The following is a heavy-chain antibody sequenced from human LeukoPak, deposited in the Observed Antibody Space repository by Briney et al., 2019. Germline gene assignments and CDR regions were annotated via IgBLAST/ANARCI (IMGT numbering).Heavy chain of an antibody. CDR2: INPSGGST. CDR1: GYTFTSYY. V-gene: IGHV1-46*01. J-gene: IGHJ4*02. CDR3: ARTYSSSDEFDY. Sequence: ASLKVSCKAYGYTFTSYYIHWVRQAPGQGLEWMGIINPSGGSTTYAQKFQGRVAMTRDTSTSRVYMEVSSLRSEDTAVYYCARTYSSSDEFDYWGQGTLVTVSS. D-gene: IGHD6-13*01.